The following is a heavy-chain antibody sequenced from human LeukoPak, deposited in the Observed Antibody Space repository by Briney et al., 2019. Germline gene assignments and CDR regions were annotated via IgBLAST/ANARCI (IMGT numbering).Heavy chain of an antibody. V-gene: IGHV7-4-1*02. CDR2: INTNTGNP. J-gene: IGHJ5*02. CDR1: GYTFTSYA. D-gene: IGHD1-7*01. Sequence: GASVKVSCKASGYTFTSYAMNWVRQAPGQGLEWMGWINTNTGNPTYAQGFTGRFVFSLDTSVSTAYLQINSLKAEDTAVYYCARTGRHWNYVWFDPWGQGTLVTVSS. CDR3: ARTGRHWNYVWFDP.